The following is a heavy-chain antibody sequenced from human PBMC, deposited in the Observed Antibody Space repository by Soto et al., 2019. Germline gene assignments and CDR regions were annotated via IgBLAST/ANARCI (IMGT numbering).Heavy chain of an antibody. V-gene: IGHV5-51*01. J-gene: IGHJ3*02. Sequence: GESLKISCKGSVYSFTSYWSGSVRQMPGKGLEWMGIIYPGDSDTRYSPSFQGQVTISADKSISTAYLQWSSLKASDTAMYYCARRNYYDSSGRFPGNYFDIWGQGTMVTVS. CDR3: ARRNYYDSSGRFPGNYFDI. CDR2: IYPGDSDT. D-gene: IGHD3-22*01. CDR1: VYSFTSYW.